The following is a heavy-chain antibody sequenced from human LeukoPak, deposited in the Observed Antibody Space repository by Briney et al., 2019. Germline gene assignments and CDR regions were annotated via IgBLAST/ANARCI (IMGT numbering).Heavy chain of an antibody. CDR1: GFTFSSYA. V-gene: IGHV3-23*01. CDR2: ISGSGGST. J-gene: IGHJ4*02. CDR3: ANSASYDFWSGYSGFDY. D-gene: IGHD3-3*01. Sequence: GGSLRLSCAASGFTFSSYAMSWVRQAPGKGLEWVSAISGSGGSTYYADSVKGRFTISRDNSKNTLYLQMNSLRAEDTAVYYCANSASYDFWSGYSGFDYWGQGTLVTVSS.